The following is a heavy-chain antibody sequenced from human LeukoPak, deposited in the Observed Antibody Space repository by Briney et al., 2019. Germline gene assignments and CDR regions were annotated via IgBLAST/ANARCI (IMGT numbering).Heavy chain of an antibody. CDR2: VYTSGST. Sequence: SETLSLTCTVSGGSISSYYWSWIRQPAGKGLEWIGRVYTSGSTNYNPSLKSRVTMSVDTSKNQFSLKLSSVTAADTAVYYCARSYCSSTSCYLPRFDYWGQGTLVTASS. J-gene: IGHJ4*02. CDR3: ARSYCSSTSCYLPRFDY. CDR1: GGSISSYY. V-gene: IGHV4-4*07. D-gene: IGHD2-2*01.